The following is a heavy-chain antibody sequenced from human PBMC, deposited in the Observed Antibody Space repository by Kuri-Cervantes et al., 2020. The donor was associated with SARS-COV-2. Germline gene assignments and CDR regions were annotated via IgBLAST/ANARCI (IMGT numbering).Heavy chain of an antibody. J-gene: IGHJ6*02. CDR2: INTNTGNP. Sequence: ASVKVSCKASGYTFTSYYMHWVRQAPGQGLEWMGWINTNTGNPTYAQGFTGRFVFSLDTSVSTTYLQISSLEAADTAVYYCARDIEATYVLSPFYYGMDVWGQGTTVTVSS. CDR1: GYTFTSYY. V-gene: IGHV7-4-1*02. D-gene: IGHD2-8*02. CDR3: ARDIEATYVLSPFYYGMDV.